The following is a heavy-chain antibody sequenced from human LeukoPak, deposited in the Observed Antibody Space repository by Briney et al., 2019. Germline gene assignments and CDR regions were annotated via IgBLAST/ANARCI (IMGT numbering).Heavy chain of an antibody. CDR2: ISAYNGNT. Sequence: PGASVKVSCKASGYTFTRYGISWVRQAPGQGLEWMGWISAYNGNTNYAQNLQGRVTMTTDTSTTTAYMELRSLRSDDTAVYYCARDAVIAAAGTPGPNWFDPWGQGTLVTVSS. CDR1: GYTFTRYG. D-gene: IGHD6-13*01. V-gene: IGHV1-18*01. J-gene: IGHJ5*02. CDR3: ARDAVIAAAGTPGPNWFDP.